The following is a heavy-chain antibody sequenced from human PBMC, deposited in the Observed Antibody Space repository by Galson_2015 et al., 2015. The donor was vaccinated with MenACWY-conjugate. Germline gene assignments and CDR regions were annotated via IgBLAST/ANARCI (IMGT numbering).Heavy chain of an antibody. V-gene: IGHV3-74*01. CDR1: GFTFSSYW. CDR3: ATYCSSPSCYANGAY. CDR2: VNSDGSST. J-gene: IGHJ4*02. Sequence: SLRLSCAASGFTFSSYWMHWVRQAPGKGLVWVSRVNSDGSSTSYADSVKGRFIISRDNAKNTLYLQMNSLRAEGTAVYYCATYCSSPSCYANGAYWGQGTLVTVSS. D-gene: IGHD2-2*01.